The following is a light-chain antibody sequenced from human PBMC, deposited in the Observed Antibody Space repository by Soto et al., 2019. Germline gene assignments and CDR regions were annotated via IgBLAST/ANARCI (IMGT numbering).Light chain of an antibody. J-gene: IGLJ1*01. CDR3: CSYAGSSTYV. Sequence: QSVLTQPASVSGSPGQSIIISCTGTNSDVGSYNLVSWYQQHPGKAPKVMIYEGSKRPSGISNRFSGSKSGDTASLTISGLQAEDEADYYCCSYAGSSTYVFGTGTKRTVL. CDR1: NSDVGSYNL. V-gene: IGLV2-23*01. CDR2: EGS.